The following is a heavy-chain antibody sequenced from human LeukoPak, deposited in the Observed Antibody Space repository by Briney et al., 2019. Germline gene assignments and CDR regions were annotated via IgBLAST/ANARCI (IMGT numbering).Heavy chain of an antibody. CDR1: GASVNDFY. Sequence: SETLSLTCAVSGASVNDFYWTWIRQPPGKGLEWIGYVYYGGSTNYNPSLKSRVSMSVDTSKNQFSLTLTSVTVADTAFYYCARGGIRGYSAFDNLDFWGLGTHVTVSS. V-gene: IGHV4-59*02. CDR3: ARGGIRGYSAFDNLDF. CDR2: VYYGGST. D-gene: IGHD5-12*01. J-gene: IGHJ4*02.